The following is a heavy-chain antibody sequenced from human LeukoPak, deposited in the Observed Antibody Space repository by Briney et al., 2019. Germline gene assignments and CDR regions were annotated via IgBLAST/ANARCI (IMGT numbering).Heavy chain of an antibody. V-gene: IGHV3-33*06. CDR3: AKVRYSSSWGLDAFDI. J-gene: IGHJ3*02. D-gene: IGHD6-13*01. Sequence: GGSLRLSCAASGFTFSSYGMHWVRQAPGKGLQWVAVIWYDGSNKYYADSVKGRFTISRDNSKNTLYLQMNSLRAEDTAVYYCAKVRYSSSWGLDAFDIWGQGTMVTVSS. CDR1: GFTFSSYG. CDR2: IWYDGSNK.